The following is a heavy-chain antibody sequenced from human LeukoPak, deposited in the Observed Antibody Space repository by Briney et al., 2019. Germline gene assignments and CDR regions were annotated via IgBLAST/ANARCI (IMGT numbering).Heavy chain of an antibody. CDR1: GFTFSDYY. CDR2: ISSSGDTI. J-gene: IGHJ4*02. D-gene: IGHD3-10*01. CDR3: ARDAYGSGFGDYFDY. Sequence: GGSLRLSCAASGFTFSDYYMTWIRQAPGKGLEWVAYISSSGDTIYYAGSVKGRFTISRDNAKNSLYLQMNSLRVEDTAVYYCARDAYGSGFGDYFDYWGQGTLVTVSS. V-gene: IGHV3-11*01.